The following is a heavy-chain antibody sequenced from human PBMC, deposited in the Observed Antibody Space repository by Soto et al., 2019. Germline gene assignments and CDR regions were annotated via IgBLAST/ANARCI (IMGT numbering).Heavy chain of an antibody. CDR1: GYTFFTYD. D-gene: IGHD5-12*01. CDR3: ARHHGPTTSENWFDP. V-gene: IGHV1-18*01. J-gene: IGHJ5*02. Sequence: QVHLVQSGVEVKTAGASVKVSCQASGYTFFTYDISWVRQAPGQGLEWMGWICTYSGDTKYARKFQGRVTMTTDTSTTTAYLELRSLRSDDTAVYYCARHHGPTTSENWFDPCGQGTLVTVSS. CDR2: ICTYSGDT.